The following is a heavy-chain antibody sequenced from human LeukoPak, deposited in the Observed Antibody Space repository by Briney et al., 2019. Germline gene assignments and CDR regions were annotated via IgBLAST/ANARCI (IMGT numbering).Heavy chain of an antibody. Sequence: GGSLRLSCAASGFTFSDYYMSWIRQAPGKGLEWVSYISSSGSTTYYADSVKGRFTISRDNAKNSLYLQMNSLRAEDTAVYYCARDMGAYYYDSSGYYQLDYWGQGTLVTVSS. D-gene: IGHD3-22*01. CDR1: GFTFSDYY. V-gene: IGHV3-11*04. J-gene: IGHJ4*02. CDR3: ARDMGAYYYDSSGYYQLDY. CDR2: ISSSGSTT.